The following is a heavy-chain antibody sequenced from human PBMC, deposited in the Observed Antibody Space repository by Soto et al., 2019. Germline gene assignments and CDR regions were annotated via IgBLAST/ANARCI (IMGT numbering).Heavy chain of an antibody. CDR1: GGTFSSYA. D-gene: IGHD2-2*01. CDR2: IIPIFGTA. Sequence: ASVKVSCKASGGTFSSYAISWVRQAPGQGLEWMGGIIPIFGTANYAQKFQGRVTITADESTSTAYMELSSLRSEDTAVYYCARAKGYCSSTSCPMYYYYGMDVWGQGTTVTVSS. CDR3: ARAKGYCSSTSCPMYYYYGMDV. J-gene: IGHJ6*02. V-gene: IGHV1-69*13.